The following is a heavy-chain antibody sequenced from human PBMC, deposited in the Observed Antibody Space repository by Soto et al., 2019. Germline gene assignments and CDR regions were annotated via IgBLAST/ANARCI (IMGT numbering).Heavy chain of an antibody. CDR2: ISGSGGST. CDR3: AKDLSVSIYCSGGSCYSSVGG. CDR1: GFTFSSYA. D-gene: IGHD2-15*01. J-gene: IGHJ4*02. Sequence: EVQLLESGGGLVQPGGSLRLSCAASGFTFSSYAMRWVRQAPGKGLEWVSAISGSGGSTYYADSVKGRFTIYRDNSKNTLYLQMNRLRAENTAVYYCAKDLSVSIYCSGGSCYSSVGGGGQGTLVTVSS. V-gene: IGHV3-23*01.